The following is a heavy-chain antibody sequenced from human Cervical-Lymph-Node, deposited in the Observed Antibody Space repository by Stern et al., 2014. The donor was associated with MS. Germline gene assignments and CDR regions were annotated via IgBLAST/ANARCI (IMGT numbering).Heavy chain of an antibody. CDR1: GFTFSSYG. CDR2: IWYDGSNK. Sequence: AQLEESGGGVVQPGRSLRLSCAASGFTFSSYGMHWVRQAPGKGLEWVAVIWYDGSNKYYADSVKGRFTISRDNSKNTLYLQMNSLRAEDTAVYYCAREGPYGRNFDYWGQGTLVTVSS. CDR3: AREGPYGRNFDY. J-gene: IGHJ4*02. D-gene: IGHD3-10*01. V-gene: IGHV3-33*01.